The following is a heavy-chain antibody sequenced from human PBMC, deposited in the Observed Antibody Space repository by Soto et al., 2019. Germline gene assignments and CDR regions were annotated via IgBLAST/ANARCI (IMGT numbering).Heavy chain of an antibody. CDR1: GFTFSSYA. D-gene: IGHD3-9*01. CDR3: AKERRTYDILTGYPLLVYMDV. J-gene: IGHJ6*03. Sequence: TGGSLRLSCAAAGFTFSSYAMSWVRQAPGQGLEWVAAISGSGGSTYYAYSVKGRFTISRDNSKNTLYLQMNSLRAEDTAVYYCAKERRTYDILTGYPLLVYMDVWGKGTTVTVSS. CDR2: ISGSGGST. V-gene: IGHV3-23*01.